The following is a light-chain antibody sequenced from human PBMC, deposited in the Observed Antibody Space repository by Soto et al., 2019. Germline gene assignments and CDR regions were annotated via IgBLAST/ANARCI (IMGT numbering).Light chain of an antibody. Sequence: DIHMTHSPSTLSASVGDRVTITCRASQSIRFYLNWYQQKPGKAPKLLIYTASNVQSGVPSRISGSGSGTDFTLTISSLQPEDFATYYCQQSYSMPGTFGQGTKV. J-gene: IGKJ1*01. CDR1: QSIRFY. V-gene: IGKV1-39*01. CDR3: QQSYSMPGT. CDR2: TAS.